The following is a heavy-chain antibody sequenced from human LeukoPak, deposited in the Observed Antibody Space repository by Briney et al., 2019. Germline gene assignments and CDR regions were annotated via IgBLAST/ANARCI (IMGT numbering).Heavy chain of an antibody. CDR3: ARVVLAVAGSYFDY. V-gene: IGHV3-53*01. CDR1: GFTVSSNY. Sequence: GGSLRLSCAASGFTVSSNYMSWVRQAPGKGLEWVSVIYSGGSTYYADSVKGRFTISRDNSKNTLYLQMNSLRAEDTAVCYCARVVLAVAGSYFDYWGQGTLVTVSS. D-gene: IGHD6-19*01. J-gene: IGHJ4*02. CDR2: IYSGGST.